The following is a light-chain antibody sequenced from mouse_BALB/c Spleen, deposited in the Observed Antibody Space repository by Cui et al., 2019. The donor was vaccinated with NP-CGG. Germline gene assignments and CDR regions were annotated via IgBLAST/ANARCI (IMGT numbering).Light chain of an antibody. CDR2: GTN. J-gene: IGLJ1*01. V-gene: IGLV1*01. CDR1: TGAVTTSNY. CDR3: ALWYSNHWV. Sequence: AVVTQESPLTTSPGETVTLTCRSSTGAVTTSNYANWVQEKPDHLFTGLIGGTNNRAPGVPARFSGSLIGDKAALTITGVQTEDETIYFCALWYSNHWVFGGGTKLTVL.